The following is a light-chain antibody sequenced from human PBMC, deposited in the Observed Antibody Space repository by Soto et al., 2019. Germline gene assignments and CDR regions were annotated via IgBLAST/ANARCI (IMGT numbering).Light chain of an antibody. CDR1: SSDVGGHDY. CDR2: SVS. V-gene: IGLV2-11*01. J-gene: IGLJ1*01. Sequence: QSALTQPRSVSGSPGQSVTISCTGTSSDVGGHDYVSWYQQHPGKAPKLMIFSVSRRPSVVPDRFSGSKSGNTASLIISGLQAEDEADYYCCSYAGGYTYVFGTGTKLTVL. CDR3: CSYAGGYTYV.